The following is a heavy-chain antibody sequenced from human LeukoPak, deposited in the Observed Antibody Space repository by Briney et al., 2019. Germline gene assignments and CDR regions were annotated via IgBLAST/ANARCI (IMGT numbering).Heavy chain of an antibody. CDR2: IYYSGST. D-gene: IGHD3-10*01. J-gene: IGHJ5*02. CDR1: GGSISSYY. CDR3: ARGPPGGQFDP. Sequence: PSETLSLTCTVSGGSISSYYWSWIRQPPGKGREWIGYIYYSGSTNYNPSLKNRVTISVDTSKNQFSLKLSSVTAADTAVYYCARGPPGGQFDPWGQGTLVTVSS. V-gene: IGHV4-59*01.